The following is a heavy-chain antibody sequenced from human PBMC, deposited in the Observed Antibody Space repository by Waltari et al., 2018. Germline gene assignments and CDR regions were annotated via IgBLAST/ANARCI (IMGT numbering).Heavy chain of an antibody. CDR1: GFTFSSYG. CDR2: IWYDGSNK. CDR3: AKDLWAAAGLFDY. Sequence: VQLVESGGGLVQPGRSLRLSCAASGFTFSSYGMHWVRQAPGKGLEWVTVIWYDGSNKYYADSVKGRFTISRDNSKNTLYLQMNSLRAEDTAVYYCAKDLWAAAGLFDYWGQGTLVTVSS. D-gene: IGHD6-13*01. V-gene: IGHV3-33*06. J-gene: IGHJ4*02.